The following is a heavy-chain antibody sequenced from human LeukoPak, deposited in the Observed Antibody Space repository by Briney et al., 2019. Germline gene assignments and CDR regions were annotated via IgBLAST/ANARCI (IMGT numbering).Heavy chain of an antibody. CDR1: GGTFSSYA. D-gene: IGHD3-3*01. Sequence: SVKVSCKASGGTFSSYAISWVRQAPGQGLEWMGRIIPIFGTANYAQKFQGRVTITTDESTSAAYMELSSLRSEDTAVYYCARGPLLRFLEWSGYWFDPWGQGTLVTVSS. CDR3: ARGPLLRFLEWSGYWFDP. CDR2: IIPIFGTA. J-gene: IGHJ5*02. V-gene: IGHV1-69*05.